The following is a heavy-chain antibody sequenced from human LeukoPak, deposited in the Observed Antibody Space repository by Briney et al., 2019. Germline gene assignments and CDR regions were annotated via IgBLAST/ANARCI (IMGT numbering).Heavy chain of an antibody. CDR3: AKDRLSWATVSSFDY. J-gene: IGHJ4*02. CDR2: ISGSGGST. D-gene: IGHD4-17*01. Sequence: GGSLRLSCAASGFTFSSYEMNWVRQAPGKGLEWVSAISGSGGSTYYADSVKGRFTISRDNSKNTLYLQMNSLRAEDTAVYYCAKDRLSWATVSSFDYWGQGTLVTVSS. V-gene: IGHV3-23*01. CDR1: GFTFSSYE.